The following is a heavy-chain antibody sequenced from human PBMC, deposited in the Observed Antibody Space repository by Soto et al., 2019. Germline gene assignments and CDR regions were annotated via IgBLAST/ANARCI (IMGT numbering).Heavy chain of an antibody. V-gene: IGHV4-59*01. CDR3: ARGVTTLYYFDY. D-gene: IGHD4-17*01. CDR2: IYYSGST. CDR1: GGSISSYY. J-gene: IGHJ4*02. Sequence: QVQLQESGPGLVKPSETLSLTCTVSGGSISSYYWSWIRQPPGKGLEWLGYIYYSGSTNYNPSLKSRVTISVDTSKNQFSLKLSSVTAADTAVYYCARGVTTLYYFDYWGQGTLVTVSS.